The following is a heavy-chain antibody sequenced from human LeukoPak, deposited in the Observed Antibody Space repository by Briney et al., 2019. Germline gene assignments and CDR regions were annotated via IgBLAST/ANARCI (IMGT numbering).Heavy chain of an antibody. CDR2: ISSSSSTI. CDR3: AKDGATEDYYYMDV. CDR1: GFTFSSYS. J-gene: IGHJ6*03. V-gene: IGHV3-48*01. Sequence: AGGSLRLSCAASGFTFSSYSMNWVRQAPGKGLEWVSYISSSSSTIYYADSVKGRFTISRDNAKNSLYLQMNSLRAEDTAVYYCAKDGATEDYYYMDVWGKGTTVTVSS. D-gene: IGHD4/OR15-4a*01.